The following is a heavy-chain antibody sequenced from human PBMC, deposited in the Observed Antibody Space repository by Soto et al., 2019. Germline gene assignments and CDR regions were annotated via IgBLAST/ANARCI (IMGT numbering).Heavy chain of an antibody. CDR3: AREAIIVIAAPEYYFDY. V-gene: IGHV3-66*01. CDR2: IYSGGYT. J-gene: IGHJ4*02. CDR1: GFDVSNTD. D-gene: IGHD3-22*01. Sequence: GGSLRLSSPASGFDVSNTDMSCLRPPPGKGLEWVSVIYSGGYTNYADSAKGRFIVSRDSSKNTLYLQMDSLRAEDTAVHYCAREAIIVIAAPEYYFDYWGQATLVTVSS.